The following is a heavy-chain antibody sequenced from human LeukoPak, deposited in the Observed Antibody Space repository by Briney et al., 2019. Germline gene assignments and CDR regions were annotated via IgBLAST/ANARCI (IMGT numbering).Heavy chain of an antibody. CDR1: GGSISSYY. J-gene: IGHJ6*03. Sequence: SESLSLTCTVSGGSISSYYWSWIRQPPGKGLEWIGYIYTSGSTNYNPSLKSRVTISVDTSKNQFSLKLSSVTAADTAVYYCARCFPYYYYYMDVWGKGTTVTVSS. V-gene: IGHV4-4*09. CDR2: IYTSGST. CDR3: ARCFPYYYYYMDV.